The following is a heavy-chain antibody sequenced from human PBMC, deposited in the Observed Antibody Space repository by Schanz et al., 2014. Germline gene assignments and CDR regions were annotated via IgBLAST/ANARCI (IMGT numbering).Heavy chain of an antibody. Sequence: DVQLAESGGGLVQPGGSLRLSCAASGFTLSSYALSWVRQSPGKGLEWVSAINTADTTYYADSVKGRFTISRDNSKNTLSLLVNSLRGEDTATYYCAKAFRTTKYYGMDVWGQGTTVTVS. CDR2: INTADTT. D-gene: IGHD1-1*01. J-gene: IGHJ6*02. CDR1: GFTLSSYA. V-gene: IGHV3-23*04. CDR3: AKAFRTTKYYGMDV.